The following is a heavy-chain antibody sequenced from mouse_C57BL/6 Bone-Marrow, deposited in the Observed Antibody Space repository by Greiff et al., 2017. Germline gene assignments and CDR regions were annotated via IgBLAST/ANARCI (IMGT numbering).Heavy chain of an antibody. J-gene: IGHJ1*03. V-gene: IGHV1-69*01. CDR3: ARERSYSNYPYWDFDV. Sequence: QVQLQQPGAELVMPGASVKLSCKASGYTFTSYWMHWVKQRPGQGLEWIGEIDPSDSYTNYNQKFKGKSTLTVDKSSSTAYMQLSSLTSEDSAVYYCARERSYSNYPYWDFDVWGTGTTVTVSS. D-gene: IGHD2-5*01. CDR2: IDPSDSYT. CDR1: GYTFTSYW.